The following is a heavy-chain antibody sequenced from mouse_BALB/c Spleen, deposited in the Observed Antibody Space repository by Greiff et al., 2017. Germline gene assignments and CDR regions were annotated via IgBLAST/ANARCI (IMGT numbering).Heavy chain of an antibody. CDR3: TRGPWFAY. V-gene: IGHV1S22*01. Sequence: LQQPGSELVRPGASVKLSCTASGYTFTSYWMHWVKQRPGQGLEWIGNIYPGSGSTNYDEKFKSKATLTVDTSSSTAYMQLSILTSEDSAVYYCTRGPWFAYWGQGTLVTVSA. CDR1: GYTFTSYW. J-gene: IGHJ3*01. CDR2: IYPGSGST.